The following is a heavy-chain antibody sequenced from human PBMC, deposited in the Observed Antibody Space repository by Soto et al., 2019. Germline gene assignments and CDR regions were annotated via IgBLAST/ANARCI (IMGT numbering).Heavy chain of an antibody. V-gene: IGHV5-51*01. CDR2: IYPGDSYT. Sequence: EESMRSSYKGCGYSFTSYGIVWVLQMPGKGLEWMGTIYPGDSYTRYSPSFQGQVTISADKSISTDYLQWSSLKSSDTAMYYCATSSGWYNCFDPWGQGTLVTVS. CDR1: GYSFTSYG. J-gene: IGHJ5*02. CDR3: ATSSGWYNCFDP. D-gene: IGHD6-19*01.